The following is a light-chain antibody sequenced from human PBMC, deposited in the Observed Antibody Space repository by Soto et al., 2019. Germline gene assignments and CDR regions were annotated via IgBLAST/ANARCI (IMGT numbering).Light chain of an antibody. Sequence: QSALTQPASVSGSPGQSITITYTGTSSDIGRYDYASWYQQHPGKAPKLVLYDVSNRPSGVSDRFSGSKSGNTASLTISWLQAEDEASYYCSSYTASVTFLEFGGGTKLTVL. CDR3: SSYTASVTFLE. CDR1: SSDIGRYDY. CDR2: DVS. V-gene: IGLV2-14*03. J-gene: IGLJ2*01.